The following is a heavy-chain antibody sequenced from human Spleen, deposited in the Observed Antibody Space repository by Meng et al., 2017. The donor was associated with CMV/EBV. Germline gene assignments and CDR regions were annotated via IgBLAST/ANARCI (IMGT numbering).Heavy chain of an antibody. CDR1: VYTFPSYD. J-gene: IGHJ6*02. Sequence: ASVQVSFKASVYTFPSYDINWVRQATGQGLEWMGWMNPNSGNTGYAQKFQGRVTITRNTSISTAYMELSSLRAEDTAVDYCARGEHEGDSGSYYRRYYYGMDVWGQGTTVTVSS. CDR2: MNPNSGNT. CDR3: ARGEHEGDSGSYYRRYYYGMDV. V-gene: IGHV1-8*03. D-gene: IGHD1-26*01.